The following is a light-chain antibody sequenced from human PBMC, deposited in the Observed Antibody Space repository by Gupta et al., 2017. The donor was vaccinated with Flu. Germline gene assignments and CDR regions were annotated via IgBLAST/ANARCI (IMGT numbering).Light chain of an antibody. Sequence: DIQMTQSPSSLSASVGDSVTITCRASQDIRIDLGWFQQKPGQAPQRLIYAASTLQSGVPWRFSGSGSGTEFTLTISSLQPEDFATYYCLQHNNFPYTFGQGTKLEIK. CDR2: AAS. CDR3: LQHNNFPYT. J-gene: IGKJ2*01. V-gene: IGKV1-17*01. CDR1: QDIRID.